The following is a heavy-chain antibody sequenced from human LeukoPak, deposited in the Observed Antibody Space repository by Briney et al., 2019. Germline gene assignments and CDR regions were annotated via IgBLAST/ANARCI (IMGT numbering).Heavy chain of an antibody. D-gene: IGHD4-23*01. CDR2: IYYSGST. V-gene: IGHV4-39*07. Sequence: SETLSLTCTVSGGSISSSRYSWGWIRQPPGKGLEWIGSIYYSGSTYYNPSLKSRVTISVDTSKNQFSLKLSSVTAADTAVYYCARVMDYGGSHFDYWGQGTLVTVSS. CDR1: GGSISSSRYS. J-gene: IGHJ4*02. CDR3: ARVMDYGGSHFDY.